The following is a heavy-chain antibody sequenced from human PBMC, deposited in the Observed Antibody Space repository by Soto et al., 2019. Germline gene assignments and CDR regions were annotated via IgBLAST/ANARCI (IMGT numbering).Heavy chain of an antibody. D-gene: IGHD6-6*01. Sequence: EVQLLESGGGLVQPGGSLRLSCVASGFSFSGYAMGWVRQAPGKGLVWVSSMTATGVSIYYADSVRGRFTISRDNSKNTLYLQMSSLRAEDTARYYCAKDSIPYSSSYDLDHWGRGALVTVSS. CDR2: MTATGVSI. V-gene: IGHV3-23*01. J-gene: IGHJ4*02. CDR1: GFSFSGYA. CDR3: AKDSIPYSSSYDLDH.